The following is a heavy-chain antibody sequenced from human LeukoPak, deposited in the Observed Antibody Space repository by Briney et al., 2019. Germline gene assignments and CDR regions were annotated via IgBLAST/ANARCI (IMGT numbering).Heavy chain of an antibody. CDR1: GYTFTSYG. CDR3: ARDYLALLDY. V-gene: IGHV1-18*01. D-gene: IGHD3-16*02. Sequence: ASVKVSCKASGYTFTSYGIAWVRQAPGQGLEWMGWIGAYNGNTDYAQKVQGRVTMLTDTSTSTAYMELRSLRSDDTAVYFCARDYLALLDYWGQGTLVTVSS. CDR2: IGAYNGNT. J-gene: IGHJ4*02.